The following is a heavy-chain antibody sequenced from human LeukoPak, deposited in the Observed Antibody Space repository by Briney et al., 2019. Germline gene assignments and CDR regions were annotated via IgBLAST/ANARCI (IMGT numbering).Heavy chain of an antibody. Sequence: GASVKVSCKASGYTLTGYHMHWVRQAPGQGLEWMGWINPRSGGTNYAQNFQGRVTMTRDTSINTAYMELSGLRSDDTAVYYCARGVAAYTYYSDSSCYDWGLGILLTVSS. V-gene: IGHV1-2*02. D-gene: IGHD3-22*01. CDR3: ARGVAAYTYYSDSSCYD. J-gene: IGHJ4*02. CDR2: INPRSGGT. CDR1: GYTLTGYH.